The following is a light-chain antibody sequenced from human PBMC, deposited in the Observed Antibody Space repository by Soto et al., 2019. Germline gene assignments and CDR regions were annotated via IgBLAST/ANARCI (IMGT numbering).Light chain of an antibody. CDR3: QKYNSAPLT. J-gene: IGKJ4*01. CDR1: QGISNY. CDR2: AAS. Sequence: DIQMTQSPSSLSASVGDRVTVTCRASQGISNYLAWYQQKPAKVPELLIYAASTLQSGVPSRFSGSGSGTDFTITISGLQPEDVATYYCQKYNSAPLTFGGGTKVEIK. V-gene: IGKV1-27*01.